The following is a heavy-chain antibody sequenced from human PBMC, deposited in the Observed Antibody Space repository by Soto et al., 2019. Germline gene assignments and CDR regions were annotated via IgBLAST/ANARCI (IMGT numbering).Heavy chain of an antibody. CDR3: ARVSRAIFGVVREIFDY. V-gene: IGHV1-8*01. CDR2: MNPNSGNT. D-gene: IGHD3-3*01. Sequence: ASVKVSCKASRYTFTSYDINWVRHANEQGLEWMGWMNPNSGNTGYAQKFQGRVTMTRNTSISTAYMELSSLRSEDTAVYYCARVSRAIFGVVREIFDYWGQGTLVTVSS. J-gene: IGHJ4*02. CDR1: RYTFTSYD.